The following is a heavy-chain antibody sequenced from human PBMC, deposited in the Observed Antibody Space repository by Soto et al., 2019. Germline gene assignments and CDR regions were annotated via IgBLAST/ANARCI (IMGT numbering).Heavy chain of an antibody. CDR2: IYWDDDK. CDR1: GFSLTTSGVG. Sequence: QITLKESGPTLVKPTQTLTLTCTFSGFSLTTSGVGVGWISQPPGKALEWLALIYWDDDKRYSPSLKSRPTTTXDXXKTQVVLTMTNMDPADTATYFCAHRTTTVTWWFDPWGPGTLVTVSS. D-gene: IGHD4-17*01. V-gene: IGHV2-5*02. CDR3: AHRTTTVTWWFDP. J-gene: IGHJ5*02.